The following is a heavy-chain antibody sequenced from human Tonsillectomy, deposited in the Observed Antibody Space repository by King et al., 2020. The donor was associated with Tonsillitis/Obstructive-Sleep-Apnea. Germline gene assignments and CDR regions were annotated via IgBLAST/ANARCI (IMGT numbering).Heavy chain of an antibody. D-gene: IGHD3-10*01. V-gene: IGHV3-30*18. CDR3: AKDPRFGSGSYYYFDY. Sequence: VQLVESGGGVVQPGRSLRLSCAASGFTFSYYGMHWVRQAPGKGLEWVATVSYDGSAKYYADSVKGRFTISRDNSKNTLYLHMNSLRTEDTAVYYCAKDPRFGSGSYYYFDYWGQGTLVTVSS. CDR2: VSYDGSAK. J-gene: IGHJ4*02. CDR1: GFTFSYYG.